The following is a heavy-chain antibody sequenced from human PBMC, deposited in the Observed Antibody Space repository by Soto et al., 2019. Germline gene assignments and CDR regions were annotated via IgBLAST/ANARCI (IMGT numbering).Heavy chain of an antibody. CDR2: IDYSGNI. D-gene: IGHD3-10*01. Sequence: PSETLSLTCNASGGSITSSGSAWGWIRQSPGKGLEWIGTIDYSGNIYYIPSLKSRITISVDTSKNQISLKLSSVTAADTAVYYCARHIHTQGFGYYFDSWGQGTLVTVSS. V-gene: IGHV4-39*01. CDR1: GGSITSSGSA. J-gene: IGHJ4*02. CDR3: ARHIHTQGFGYYFDS.